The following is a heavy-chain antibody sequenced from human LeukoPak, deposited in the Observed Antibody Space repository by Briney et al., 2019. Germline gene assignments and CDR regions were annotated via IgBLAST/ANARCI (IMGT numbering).Heavy chain of an antibody. J-gene: IGHJ5*02. CDR2: ISSSGDST. CDR1: GFTFSSYA. CDR3: AKVGTIETTEELNWFDP. D-gene: IGHD4-11*01. V-gene: IGHV3-23*01. Sequence: GGSLRLSCAASGFTFSSYAMIWVRQAPGKGLEWVSIISSSGDSTYYADSVKGRFTFSRDNSKNTLSLQMSRLGADDTAVYYCAKVGTIETTEELNWFDPWGQGTLVTVSS.